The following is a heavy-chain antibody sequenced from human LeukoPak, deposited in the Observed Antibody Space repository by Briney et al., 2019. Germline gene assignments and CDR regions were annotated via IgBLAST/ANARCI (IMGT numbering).Heavy chain of an antibody. V-gene: IGHV4-59*01. CDR2: IYYSGST. Sequence: PSETLSLTCTVSGGSISSYYWSWIRQPPGKGLEWIGYIYYSGSTNYNPSLKSRVTISVDTSKNQFSLKLSSVTAADTAVYYCARAPGNYSDSSGYYLIWFDPWGQGTLVTVSS. D-gene: IGHD3-22*01. CDR1: GGSISSYY. CDR3: ARAPGNYSDSSGYYLIWFDP. J-gene: IGHJ5*02.